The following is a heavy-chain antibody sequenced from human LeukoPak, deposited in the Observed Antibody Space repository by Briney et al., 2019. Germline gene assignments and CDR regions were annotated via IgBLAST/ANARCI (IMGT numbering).Heavy chain of an antibody. CDR1: GYSFTSYW. Sequence: GESLKISCKGSGYSFTSYWIGWVRQMPGKGLEWMGIIYPGDSDTRYSPSFQGQVTISVDKSISTAYLQWSSLKASDTAMYYCARGKYCSSTSCYDGWLGSFDPWGQGTLVTVSS. V-gene: IGHV5-51*01. CDR2: IYPGDSDT. J-gene: IGHJ5*02. D-gene: IGHD2-2*01. CDR3: ARGKYCSSTSCYDGWLGSFDP.